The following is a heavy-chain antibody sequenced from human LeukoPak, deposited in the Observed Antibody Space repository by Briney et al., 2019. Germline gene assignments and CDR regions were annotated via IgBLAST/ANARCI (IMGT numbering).Heavy chain of an antibody. CDR1: GFTFDDYA. Sequence: GGSLRLSCAASGFTFDDYAMHWVRQAPGKGLEWVSGITWNSGSIVYAGSMKGRFTISRDNSKNTLYLQINSLRAEDTAVYYCAKDPPVDYYFDYWGQGTLLTVSS. CDR3: AKDPPVDYYFDY. J-gene: IGHJ4*02. CDR2: ITWNSGSI. D-gene: IGHD3-9*01. V-gene: IGHV3-9*01.